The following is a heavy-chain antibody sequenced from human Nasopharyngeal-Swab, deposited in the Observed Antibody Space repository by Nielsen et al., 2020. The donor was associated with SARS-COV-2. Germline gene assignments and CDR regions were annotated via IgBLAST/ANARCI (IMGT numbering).Heavy chain of an antibody. Sequence: VRQAPGKGLEWVSSVSGRDSTYYADSVKGRFTISRDISKNTLYLQMNGLGAEDTAVYYCAKDRNSAYYYYYMDVWGKGTTVTVSS. D-gene: IGHD1-26*01. V-gene: IGHV3-23*01. J-gene: IGHJ6*03. CDR3: AKDRNSAYYYYYMDV. CDR2: VSGRDST.